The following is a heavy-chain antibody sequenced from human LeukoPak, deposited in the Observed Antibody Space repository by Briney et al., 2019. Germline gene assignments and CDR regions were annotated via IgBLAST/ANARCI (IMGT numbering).Heavy chain of an antibody. V-gene: IGHV1-2*02. J-gene: IGHJ4*02. Sequence: ASVKVSCKASGYTFTGYYMHWVRQAPGQGLEWMGWINPNSGGTNYAQKFQGRVTMTRDTSISTAYMELSSLRSEDTAVYYCARVSERYYDILTGYYTSDYWGQGTLVTVSS. CDR2: INPNSGGT. CDR1: GYTFTGYY. CDR3: ARVSERYYDILTGYYTSDY. D-gene: IGHD3-9*01.